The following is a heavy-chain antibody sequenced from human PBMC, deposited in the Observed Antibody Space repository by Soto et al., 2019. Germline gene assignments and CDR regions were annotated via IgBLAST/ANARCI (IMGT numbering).Heavy chain of an antibody. CDR3: ARDMVRLSIARGILEY. J-gene: IGHJ4*02. CDR1: GGAFDTHT. CDR2: IVPLLDIA. Sequence: QVQLVQSGPEVMKPGSSVKVSCKASGGAFDTHTISWVRQDPGQGLEWMGRIVPLLDIANYAPTFQDRVTITADKTTNTPYMELRSLRSEDSSLYVGARDMVRLSIARGILEYWGQRTLGTVSP. V-gene: IGHV1-69*02. D-gene: IGHD6-6*01.